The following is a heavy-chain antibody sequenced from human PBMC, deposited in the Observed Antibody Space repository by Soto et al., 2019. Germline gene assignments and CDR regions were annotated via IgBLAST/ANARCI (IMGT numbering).Heavy chain of an antibody. J-gene: IGHJ6*02. D-gene: IGHD6-6*01. Sequence: GGSLRLSCAASGFTFSSYGMHWVRQSPGKGLEWVAVISYDGSNKYYADSVKGRFTISRDNSKNTLYLQMNSLRSDDTAVYYCARYYSSSSWGYYYYGMDVWGQGTTVTVSS. V-gene: IGHV3-30*03. CDR2: ISYDGSNK. CDR1: GFTFSSYG. CDR3: ARYYSSSSWGYYYYGMDV.